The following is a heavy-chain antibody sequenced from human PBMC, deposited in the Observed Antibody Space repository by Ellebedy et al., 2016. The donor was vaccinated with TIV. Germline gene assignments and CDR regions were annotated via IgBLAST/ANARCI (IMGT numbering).Heavy chain of an antibody. CDR1: GYTFTSYG. CDR2: ISGYNGNT. V-gene: IGHV1-18*04. CDR3: SRLFDRGEN. J-gene: IGHJ1*01. D-gene: IGHD3-16*01. Sequence: ASVKVSCKASGYTFTSYGISWVRQAPGQGLEWMGWISGYNGNTNYPEKFQGRVTMTRDTPTSTDYMELTSLRSEDTAVYYCSRLFDRGENWGQGTLVTVSS.